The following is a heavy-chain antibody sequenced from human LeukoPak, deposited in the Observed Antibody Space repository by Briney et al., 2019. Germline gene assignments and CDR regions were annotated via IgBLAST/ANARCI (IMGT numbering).Heavy chain of an antibody. CDR3: AGTYYDYVWGSSSTDY. D-gene: IGHD3-16*01. Sequence: PSETLSLTCTVSGGSISSYYWSWIRQPPGKGLEWSVYIYYSGSTNYNPSLKSRVTISVDTSKNQLSLKLSSVTAADTAVYYCAGTYYDYVWGSSSTDYWGQGTLVTVSS. CDR1: GGSISSYY. CDR2: IYYSGST. V-gene: IGHV4-59*01. J-gene: IGHJ4*02.